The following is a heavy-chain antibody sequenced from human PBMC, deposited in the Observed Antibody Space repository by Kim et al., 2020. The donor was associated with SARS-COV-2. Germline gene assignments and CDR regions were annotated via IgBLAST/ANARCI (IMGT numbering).Heavy chain of an antibody. J-gene: IGHJ5*02. Sequence: SVKGRFTISRDNAKNSLYLQMNSLRAEDTAVYYCARPYYYGSSGSNWFDPWGQGTLVTVSS. CDR3: ARPYYYGSSGSNWFDP. D-gene: IGHD3-22*01. V-gene: IGHV3-21*01.